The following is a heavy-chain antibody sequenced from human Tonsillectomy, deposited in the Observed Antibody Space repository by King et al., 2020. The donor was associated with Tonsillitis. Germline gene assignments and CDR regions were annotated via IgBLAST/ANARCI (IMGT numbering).Heavy chain of an antibody. CDR3: ARAANDFAWLLHPWFDP. V-gene: IGHV4-30-2*01. CDR2: IFYSGSA. CDR1: GGSISSGTYS. J-gene: IGHJ5*01. Sequence: QLQESGSRLVMPSQTLSLTCTVSGGSISSGTYSGNWIRQPPGKGLEWIGYIFYSGSAYYNPSFKSLVTLSVDRSKNQFSLKLKSVTAADSAMYYWARAANDFAWLLHPWFDPWGQGTLVTVSS. D-gene: IGHD3-9*01.